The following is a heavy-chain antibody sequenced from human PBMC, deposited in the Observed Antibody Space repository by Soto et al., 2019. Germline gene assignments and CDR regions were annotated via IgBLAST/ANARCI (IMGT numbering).Heavy chain of an antibody. Sequence: ASVKVSCKAFGYTFTSYGSSWVRQAPGQGLEWMGWISAYNGNTNYAQKLQGRVTMTTDTSTSTAYMELRSLRSDDTAVYYCARGLRSTITHYMDVWGKGTTVTVSS. V-gene: IGHV1-18*01. J-gene: IGHJ6*03. D-gene: IGHD2-2*01. CDR1: GYTFTSYG. CDR2: ISAYNGNT. CDR3: ARGLRSTITHYMDV.